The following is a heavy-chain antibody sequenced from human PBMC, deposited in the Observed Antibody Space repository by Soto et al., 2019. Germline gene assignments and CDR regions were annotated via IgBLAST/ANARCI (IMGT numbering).Heavy chain of an antibody. CDR3: ARDPPMTTLSNYDY. J-gene: IGHJ4*02. CDR2: IIPILGIA. Sequence: QVQLVQSGAEVKKPGSSVKVSCKASGGTFSSYTISWVRQAPGQGLEWVGRIIPILGIANYAQKFQGRVTITADKSTSTADMELSSLRSDDTAVYYCARDPPMTTLSNYDYWGQGTLVTVSS. D-gene: IGHD4-17*01. CDR1: GGTFSSYT. V-gene: IGHV1-69*08.